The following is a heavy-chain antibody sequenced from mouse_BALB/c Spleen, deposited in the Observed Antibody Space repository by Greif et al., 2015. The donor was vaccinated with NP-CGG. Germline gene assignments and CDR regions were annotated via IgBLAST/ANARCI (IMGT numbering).Heavy chain of an antibody. D-gene: IGHD2-3*01. CDR1: GYTFTDYN. J-gene: IGHJ1*01. V-gene: IGHV1S29*02. CDR3: ARGWLLGYFDV. Sequence: VQLQQPGPELVKPGASVKISCKASGYTFTDYNMHWVKQSHGKSLEWIGYIYPYNGGTGYNQKFKSKATLTVDNSSSTAYMELRSLTSEDSAVYYCARGWLLGYFDVWGAGTTVTVSS. CDR2: IYPYNGGT.